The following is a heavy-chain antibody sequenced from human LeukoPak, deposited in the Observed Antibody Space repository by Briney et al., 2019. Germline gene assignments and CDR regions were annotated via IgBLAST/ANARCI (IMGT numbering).Heavy chain of an antibody. CDR2: TNPNSGGT. J-gene: IGHJ6*04. V-gene: IGHV1-2*02. CDR1: GYTFTGYY. CDR3: SWFGGVTEALDV. Sequence: ASVKVSCKASGYTFTGYYMHWVRQAPGQGLEWMGWTNPNSGGTNYAQKFQGRVTMTRDTSISTAYMELSRLRSDDTAVYYCSWFGGVTEALDVWGKGTTVTISS. D-gene: IGHD3-16*01.